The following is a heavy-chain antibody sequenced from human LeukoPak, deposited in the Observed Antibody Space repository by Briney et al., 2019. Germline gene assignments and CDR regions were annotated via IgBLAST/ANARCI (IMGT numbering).Heavy chain of an antibody. J-gene: IGHJ4*02. CDR2: IWYDGSNK. D-gene: IGHD6-19*01. CDR1: GFTFSSYG. Sequence: GRSLRLSCAASGFTFSSYGMHWVRQAPGKGLEWVAVIWYDGSNKYYADSVKGRFTISRDNANNSLYLQMNNLKAEDTAVYYCARDRSSGWPGVGDCWGQGTLVTVSS. CDR3: ARDRSSGWPGVGDC. V-gene: IGHV3-33*01.